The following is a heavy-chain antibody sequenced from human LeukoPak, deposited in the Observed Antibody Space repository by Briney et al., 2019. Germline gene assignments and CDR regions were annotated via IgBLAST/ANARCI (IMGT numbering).Heavy chain of an antibody. CDR1: GFTFSSYG. V-gene: IGHV3-23*01. CDR2: ISGSGGST. D-gene: IGHD6-13*01. Sequence: PGGSLRLSCAASGFTFSSYGMSWVRQAPGKGLEWVSGISGSGGSTYYADSVKGRFTISRDNSKNTLYLQMNSLRAEDTAVYYCAKSGTRSSWSPRVKTYLDYWGQGTLVTVSS. CDR3: AKSGTRSSWSPRVKTYLDY. J-gene: IGHJ4*02.